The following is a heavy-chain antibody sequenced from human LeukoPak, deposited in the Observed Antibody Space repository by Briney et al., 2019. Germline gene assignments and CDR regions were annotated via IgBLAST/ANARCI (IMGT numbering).Heavy chain of an antibody. V-gene: IGHV5-51*01. CDR1: GSSFTSYW. J-gene: IGHJ4*02. Sequence: GESLKISCKGSGSSFTSYWIGWVRQMPGKGLEWMGIIYPGDSDTRYSPSFQGQVTISADKSISTACLQWSSLKASNTAMYYCARNSPPYSGQPIDYWGQGTLVTVSS. CDR2: IYPGDSDT. D-gene: IGHD1-26*01. CDR3: ARNSPPYSGQPIDY.